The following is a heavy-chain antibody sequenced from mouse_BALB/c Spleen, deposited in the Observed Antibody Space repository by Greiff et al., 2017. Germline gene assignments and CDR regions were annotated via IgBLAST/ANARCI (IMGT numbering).Heavy chain of an antibody. D-gene: IGHD1-1*01. CDR3: ARAFIYGRGYFDV. CDR2: IDPANGNT. CDR1: GFNIKDTY. J-gene: IGHJ1*01. Sequence: VQLKQSGAELVKPGASVKLSCTASGFNIKDTYMHWVKQRPEQGLEWIGRIDPANGNTKYDPKFQGKATITADTSSNTAYLQLSSLTSEDTAVYYCARAFIYGRGYFDVWGAGTTVTVSS. V-gene: IGHV14-3*02.